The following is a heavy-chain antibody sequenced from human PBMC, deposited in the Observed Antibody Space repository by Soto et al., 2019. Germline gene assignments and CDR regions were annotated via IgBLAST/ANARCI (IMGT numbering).Heavy chain of an antibody. D-gene: IGHD4-17*01. CDR3: ARRYGDYFDY. Sequence: SETLSLTCTVSGVSISSYYWSLLRQPPGKGLEWIGYIYYSGSTNYNPSPKSRVTISVDTSKNQFSLKLSSVTAADTAVYYCARRYGDYFDYWGQGTLVTVSS. CDR1: GVSISSYY. CDR2: IYYSGST. V-gene: IGHV4-59*08. J-gene: IGHJ4*02.